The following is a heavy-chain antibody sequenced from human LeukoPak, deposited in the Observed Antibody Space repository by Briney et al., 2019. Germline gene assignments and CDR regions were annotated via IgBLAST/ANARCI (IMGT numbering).Heavy chain of an antibody. CDR2: MNPNSGDT. CDR1: GYTFTSCD. J-gene: IGHJ3*02. D-gene: IGHD6-13*01. Sequence: ASVKVSCKASGYTFTSCDINWVRQATGQGLQWMGWMNPNSGDTGFVQNFQGRISITRNTSISTAYMELSGLRSEDTAVYYCARDMRGAAAADDAFDIWGQGTMVTVSS. V-gene: IGHV1-8*02. CDR3: ARDMRGAAAADDAFDI.